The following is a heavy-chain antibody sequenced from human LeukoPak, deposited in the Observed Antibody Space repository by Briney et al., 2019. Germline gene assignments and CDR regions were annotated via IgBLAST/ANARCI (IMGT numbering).Heavy chain of an antibody. J-gene: IGHJ4*02. CDR1: GGSISSSSYY. Sequence: PSETLSLTCTVSGGSISSSSYYWGWIRQPPGKGLEWIGNIYYTGSTYYNSSLKSRVTISVDTSKNQFSLKLSSVTAADTAVCYCARRGRYCGGDCYYSYWGQGTLVTVSS. CDR3: ARRGRYCGGDCYYSY. CDR2: IYYTGST. V-gene: IGHV4-39*01. D-gene: IGHD2-21*02.